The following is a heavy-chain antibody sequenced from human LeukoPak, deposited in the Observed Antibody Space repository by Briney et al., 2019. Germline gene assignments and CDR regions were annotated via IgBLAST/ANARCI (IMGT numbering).Heavy chain of an antibody. CDR2: ISYDGSNK. Sequence: GGSLRLSCAASGFTFSTYSMNWVRQAPGKGLEWVAVISYDGSNKYYADSVKGRFTISRDNSKNTLYLQMNSLRAEDTAVYYCAREGTAHDYYYMDVWGKGTTVTVSS. J-gene: IGHJ6*03. V-gene: IGHV3-30*03. D-gene: IGHD1-14*01. CDR3: AREGTAHDYYYMDV. CDR1: GFTFSTYS.